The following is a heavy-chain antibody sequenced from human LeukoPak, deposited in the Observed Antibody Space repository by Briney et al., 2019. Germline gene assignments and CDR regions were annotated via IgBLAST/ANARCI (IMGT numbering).Heavy chain of an antibody. J-gene: IGHJ6*03. D-gene: IGHD3-16*01. CDR1: GSIFDDYA. CDR3: AKGGGGRLIYYYYMDV. V-gene: IGHV3-9*03. Sequence: GGSLRLSCAASGSIFDDYAMHWVRQAPGKGLEWVSGISWNSDSIDYANSVKGRFTISRDNAKNSLYLQMNSLRTEDMALYYCAKGGGGRLIYYYYMDVWGKGTTVTVSS. CDR2: ISWNSDSI.